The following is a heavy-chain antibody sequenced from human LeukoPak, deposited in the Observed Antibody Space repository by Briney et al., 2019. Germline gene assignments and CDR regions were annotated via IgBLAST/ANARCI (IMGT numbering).Heavy chain of an antibody. CDR1: GFTFSSYS. Sequence: PGGSLRLSCAASGFTFSSYSMNWVRQAPGKGLEWVSSMSSSGSYISYADSVKGRFTISRDNAKNSLYLQMNSLRAEDTAVYYCARDRTSSLFDYWGQGTLVTVSS. D-gene: IGHD2-2*01. V-gene: IGHV3-21*01. J-gene: IGHJ4*02. CDR2: MSSSGSYI. CDR3: ARDRTSSLFDY.